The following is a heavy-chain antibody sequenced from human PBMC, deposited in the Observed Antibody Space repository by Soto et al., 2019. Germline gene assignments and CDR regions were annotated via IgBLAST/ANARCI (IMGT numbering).Heavy chain of an antibody. CDR1: GFIFNNAW. J-gene: IGHJ4*02. Sequence: PGGSLRLSCGASGFIFNNAWMSWVRQAPGKGLEWVGRIKSKTDGGTTDYAAPVKGRFTVSRDDSKNTLYLQMNSLKIEDTAVYYCTTDDPINKYWGQGTLVTVSS. CDR2: IKSKTDGGTT. V-gene: IGHV3-15*01. CDR3: TTDDPINKY.